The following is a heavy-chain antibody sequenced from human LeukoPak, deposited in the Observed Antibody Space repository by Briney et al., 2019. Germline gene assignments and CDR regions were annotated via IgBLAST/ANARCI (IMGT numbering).Heavy chain of an antibody. CDR3: ARDSLVYFYGSGSYDP. J-gene: IGHJ5*02. V-gene: IGHV1-18*01. Sequence: GASVKVSCKASGYTFTSYGISGVRQAPGQRREWMGWISAYNDNTNYAQKPQGRVTMTTDTSTSTAYRELRSLRSDDTAVYYCARDSLVYFYGSGSYDPWGQGTLVTVSS. CDR1: GYTFTSYG. CDR2: ISAYNDNT. D-gene: IGHD3-10*01.